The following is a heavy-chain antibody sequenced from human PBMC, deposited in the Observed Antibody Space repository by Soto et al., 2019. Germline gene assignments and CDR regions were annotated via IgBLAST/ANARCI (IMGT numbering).Heavy chain of an antibody. V-gene: IGHV1-3*01. Sequence: QVXLVQSGAQVXXXGXSVKVSCKASGYTFDNYALHWVRQAPGRRLEWMGWIHAGNGYTKYXQSFXXXVXXXXXXXXXXXXXXXXXXXXXXTXVYXCARXQYXGYDFKLAFXIW. CDR3: ARXQYXGYDFKLAFXI. CDR2: IHAGNGYT. D-gene: IGHD5-12*01. CDR1: GYTFDNYA. J-gene: IGHJ3*02.